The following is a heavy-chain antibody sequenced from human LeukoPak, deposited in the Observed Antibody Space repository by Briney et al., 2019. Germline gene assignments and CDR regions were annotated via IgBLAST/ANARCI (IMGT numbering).Heavy chain of an antibody. V-gene: IGHV3-7*01. J-gene: IGHJ4*02. CDR3: AIYCSSTSCGFDY. D-gene: IGHD2-2*01. Sequence: PGGSLRLSCADSGFTSSFYWMSWVRQAPGKGLEWLANIKEDGIEKHYLDSVNGRFTISRDSAKNSLYLQMSSLRVEDTAVYYCAIYCSSTSCGFDYWGQGTLVTVSS. CDR1: GFTSSFYW. CDR2: IKEDGIEK.